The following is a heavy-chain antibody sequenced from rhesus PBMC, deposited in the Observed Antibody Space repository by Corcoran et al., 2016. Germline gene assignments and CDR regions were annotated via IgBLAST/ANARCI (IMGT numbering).Heavy chain of an antibody. Sequence: EVQVVESGGGLVQPGGSLRLSCTGSGFTFSIYYMYWVRLAPGKGLVWVSASNSGGGTTWYTDSVKGRFTISKENAKNTLYLQMDSLRPEDTAVYYCAKDRKDNSFDVWGRGILVTVSS. CDR1: GFTFSIYY. V-gene: IGHV3-8*01. CDR3: AKDRKDNSFDV. J-gene: IGHJ5-2*02. CDR2: SNSGGGTT.